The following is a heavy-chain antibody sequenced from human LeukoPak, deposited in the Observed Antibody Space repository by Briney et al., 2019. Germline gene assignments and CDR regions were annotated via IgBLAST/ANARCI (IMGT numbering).Heavy chain of an antibody. V-gene: IGHV3-23*01. D-gene: IGHD2-2*01. CDR2: ISGSGGST. Sequence: GGSLRLSCAASGFTFSSYAMSWVRQAPGKGLEWVSAISGSGGSTYYADSVKGRFTISRDNSKNTLYLQMNSPRAEDTAVYYCAKLVDIVVVPAANFDYWGQGTLVTVSS. CDR3: AKLVDIVVVPAANFDY. J-gene: IGHJ4*02. CDR1: GFTFSSYA.